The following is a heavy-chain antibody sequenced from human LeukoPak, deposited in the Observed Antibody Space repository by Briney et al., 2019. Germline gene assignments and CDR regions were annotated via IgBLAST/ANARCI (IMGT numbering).Heavy chain of an antibody. CDR1: GFTFSSYA. CDR3: ARARYYYDSGAWDPFDY. J-gene: IGHJ4*02. D-gene: IGHD3-22*01. Sequence: GGSLRLSCAASGFTFSSYAMSWVRQAPGKGLEWVSAISGSGGSTYYADSVKGRFTISRDNSKNTLYLQMNSLRAEDTAVYYCARARYYYDSGAWDPFDYWGQGTLVTVSS. V-gene: IGHV3-23*01. CDR2: ISGSGGST.